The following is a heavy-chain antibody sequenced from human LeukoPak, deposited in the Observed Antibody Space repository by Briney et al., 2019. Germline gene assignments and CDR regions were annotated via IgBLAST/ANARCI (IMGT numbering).Heavy chain of an antibody. V-gene: IGHV1-2*02. J-gene: IGHJ4*02. D-gene: IGHD2-15*01. CDR2: INPNSGGT. CDR1: GYTFTSYG. CDR3: ARVLFRWIYYFDY. Sequence: VASVKVSCKASGYTFTSYGISWVRQAPGQGLEWMGWINPNSGGTNYAQKFQGRVTMTRDTSISTAYMELSRLRSDDTAVYYCARVLFRWIYYFDYWGQGTLVTVSS.